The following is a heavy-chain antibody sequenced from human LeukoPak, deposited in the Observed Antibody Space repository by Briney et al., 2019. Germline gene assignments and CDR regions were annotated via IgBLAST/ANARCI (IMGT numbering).Heavy chain of an antibody. D-gene: IGHD6-13*01. Sequence: PSQTLSLTCTVSGGSISSGSYYWSWIRQPAGKGLEWIGRIYTSGSTNYNPSLKSRVTISVDTSKNEFSLKLSSVTAADTAVYYCARDFHTSSPLWYFDLWGRGTLVTVSS. CDR3: ARDFHTSSPLWYFDL. V-gene: IGHV4-61*02. CDR2: IYTSGST. CDR1: GGSISSGSYY. J-gene: IGHJ2*01.